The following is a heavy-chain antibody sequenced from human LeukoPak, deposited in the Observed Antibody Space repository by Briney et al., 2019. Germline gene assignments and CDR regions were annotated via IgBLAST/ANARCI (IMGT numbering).Heavy chain of an antibody. D-gene: IGHD4-17*01. V-gene: IGHV3-33*01. CDR3: SRGGYGDYNNWFFP. J-gene: IGHJ5*02. CDR2: IWYNGSNK. CDR1: GFTFSSIA. Sequence: GGSLRLSCAASGFTFSSIAMHWVRQAPGKGLEWVADIWYNGSNKYYAESVKGLFTISRDNSRNTLYLQMNSLRAEDTAVYYCSRGGYGDYNNWFFPCGEGTLVIVSS.